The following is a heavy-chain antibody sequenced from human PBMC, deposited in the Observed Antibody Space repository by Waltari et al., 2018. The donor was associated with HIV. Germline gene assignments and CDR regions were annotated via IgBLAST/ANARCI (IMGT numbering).Heavy chain of an antibody. CDR1: GFTFSDYW. J-gene: IGHJ4*02. CDR2: IKTDGSES. V-gene: IGHV3-7*01. CDR3: ARVIFPKLGAVTFNY. Sequence: EVQLVESGGGLVQPGGSLRLSCAASGFTFSDYWMSWVRQAPGKGLEWVANIKTDGSESYYVDSLRGRFTVSRDNTKNSLYLQVNSLRAEDTAVYYCARVIFPKLGAVTFNYRGQGALVTVSS. D-gene: IGHD1-26*01.